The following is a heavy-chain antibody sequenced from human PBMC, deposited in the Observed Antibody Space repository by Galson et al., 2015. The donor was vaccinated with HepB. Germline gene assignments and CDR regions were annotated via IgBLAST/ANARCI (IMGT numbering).Heavy chain of an antibody. CDR1: GFSLSTSGMC. CDR2: IDWDDSK. D-gene: IGHD3-22*01. V-gene: IGHV2-70*11. CDR3: ARTQRRYFSDTSGYYLDS. J-gene: IGHJ4*02. Sequence: PALVKPTQTLTLTCTFSGFSLSTSGMCVSWIRQPPGKALEWLARIDWDDSKYYNTSLKTRLTISKDTSKNKVVLTMTNMDPVDTGTYFCARTQRRYFSDTSGYYLDSWGQGTLVTVSS.